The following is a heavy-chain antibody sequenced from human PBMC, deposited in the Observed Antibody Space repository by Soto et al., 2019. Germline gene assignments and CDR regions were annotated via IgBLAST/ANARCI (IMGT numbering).Heavy chain of an antibody. V-gene: IGHV1-2*04. CDR3: ARGHDMVVVVAALDY. J-gene: IGHJ4*02. D-gene: IGHD2-15*01. CDR2: INPNSGGT. Sequence: QVQLVQSGAEVKKPGASVKVSCKASGYTFTGYYMHWVRQAPGQGLEWMGWINPNSGGTNYAQKFQGWVTMTRDTYISTAYMELSRLRSDETAEYCGARGHDMVVVVAALDYWGQGTLVTVSS. CDR1: GYTFTGYY.